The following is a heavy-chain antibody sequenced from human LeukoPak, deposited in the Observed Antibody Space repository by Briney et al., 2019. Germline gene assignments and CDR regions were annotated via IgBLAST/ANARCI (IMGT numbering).Heavy chain of an antibody. V-gene: IGHV3-74*01. CDR3: AREYSSSRYFDY. Sequence: PGGSLRLSCAASGFTFSSYWMHWVRQAPGKGLVWVSRINSDGSSTTYADSVKGRFTISRDNAKNTLYLQMNSLRDEDTAVYYCAREYSSSRYFDYWGQGTLVTVSS. CDR2: INSDGSST. CDR1: GFTFSSYW. D-gene: IGHD6-6*01. J-gene: IGHJ4*02.